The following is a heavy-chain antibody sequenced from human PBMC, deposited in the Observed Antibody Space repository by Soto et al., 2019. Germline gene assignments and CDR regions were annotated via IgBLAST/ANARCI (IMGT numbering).Heavy chain of an antibody. CDR3: TTYSYSSGWS. CDR1: GFIFSNFA. Sequence: PGGSLRLSCAASGFIFSNFAMYWVRRAPGKGLEWVGRIKSNAAGGTIDSAAPVKGRFTISRDDSKNTLYLQMNSLKTEDTAVYYCTTYSYSSGWSWGQGT. D-gene: IGHD6-19*01. J-gene: IGHJ5*02. CDR2: IKSNAAGGTI. V-gene: IGHV3-15*01.